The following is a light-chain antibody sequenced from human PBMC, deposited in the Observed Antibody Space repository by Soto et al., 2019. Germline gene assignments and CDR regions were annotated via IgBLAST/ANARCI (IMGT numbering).Light chain of an antibody. J-gene: IGKJ1*01. CDR3: QQYNSYS. CDR2: AAS. V-gene: IGKV1-27*01. Sequence: DIKMTQSPSSLSASVGDRVTIPCRASLPISNYLAWYEQKPGKITNLLIYAASNLQAGVPSRFRGGGSGTECTLTISSLQPDDFASYYCQQYNSYSFGQGTKVDIK. CDR1: LPISNY.